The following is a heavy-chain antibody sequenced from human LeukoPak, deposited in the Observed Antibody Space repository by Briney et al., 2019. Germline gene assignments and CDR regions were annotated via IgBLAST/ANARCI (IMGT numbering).Heavy chain of an antibody. D-gene: IGHD3-9*01. CDR2: IHYTGST. V-gene: IGHV4-59*01. Sequence: PAETLSLTCTVSGGSITSSYWSWIRQSPGKGLEWIGYIHYTGSTNYNPSLKSRVTMLIDTSKNQFSLKLSSVTAADTAVYYCARGRYSAGDNWFDPWGQGTLVTVSS. CDR3: ARGRYSAGDNWFDP. CDR1: GGSITSSY. J-gene: IGHJ5*02.